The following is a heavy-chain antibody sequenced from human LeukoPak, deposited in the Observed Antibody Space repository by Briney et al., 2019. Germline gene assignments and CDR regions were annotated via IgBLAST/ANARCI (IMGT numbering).Heavy chain of an antibody. V-gene: IGHV4-38-2*02. CDR1: GYSISSGYY. J-gene: IGHJ4*02. D-gene: IGHD6-19*01. CDR3: AREQSRYSSVS. Sequence: SETLSLTCTVSGYSISSGYYWGRIRQPPGKGLEWIGSIYHSGSTYYNPSLKSRVTISVDTSKNQFSLKLSSVTAADTAVYYCAREQSRYSSVSWGQGTLVTVSS. CDR2: IYHSGST.